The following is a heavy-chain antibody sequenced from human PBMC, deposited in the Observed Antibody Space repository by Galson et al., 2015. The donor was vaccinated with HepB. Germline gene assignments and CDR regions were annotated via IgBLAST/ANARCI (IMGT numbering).Heavy chain of an antibody. V-gene: IGHV3-21*01. Sequence: SLRLSCAASGFTFSSYSMNWVRQAPGKGLEWVSSISSISSYIYYADSVKGRFTISRDNAKNSLYLQMNSLRAEDTAVYYCARDLRGGGYYYDSSGYYYLSAYWGQGTLVTVSS. D-gene: IGHD3-22*01. CDR3: ARDLRGGGYYYDSSGYYYLSAY. CDR1: GFTFSSYS. J-gene: IGHJ4*02. CDR2: ISSISSYI.